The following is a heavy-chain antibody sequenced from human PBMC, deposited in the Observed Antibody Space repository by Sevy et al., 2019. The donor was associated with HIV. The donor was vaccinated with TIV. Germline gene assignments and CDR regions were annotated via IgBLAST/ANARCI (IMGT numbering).Heavy chain of an antibody. CDR2: VSGGGDTT. V-gene: IGHV3-23*01. CDR1: GFTFNNYA. D-gene: IGHD3-22*01. J-gene: IGHJ4*02. CDR3: AKGGSTSGYYLNYFDY. Sequence: GGSLRLSCAASGFTFNNYAMTWVRQAPGKGLEWVSAVSGGGDTTYYADSVKGRFTSSRDNSKNTLYLQMNSLRAEDTAVYYCAKGGSTSGYYLNYFDYWGQGTLVTVSS.